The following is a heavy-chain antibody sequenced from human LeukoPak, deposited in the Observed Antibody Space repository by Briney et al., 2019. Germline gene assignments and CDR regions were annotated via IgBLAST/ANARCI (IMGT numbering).Heavy chain of an antibody. Sequence: GGSLRLSCAASGFTVRDGYMSWVRQAPGKRLEWLAFIYVSGTTFYAASVKGRFTISRDNAKDTVYLQMNNLRAEDTALYYCGRHAYGGSPPLSWGQGALVTVSS. D-gene: IGHD3-10*01. CDR1: GFTVRDGY. CDR3: GRHAYGGSPPLS. J-gene: IGHJ4*02. CDR2: IYVSGTT. V-gene: IGHV3-53*01.